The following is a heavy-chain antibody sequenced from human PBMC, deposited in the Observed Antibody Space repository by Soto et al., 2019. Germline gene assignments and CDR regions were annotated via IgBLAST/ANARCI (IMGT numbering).Heavy chain of an antibody. CDR2: INHSGST. Sequence: PSETLSLTCAVYGGSFSGYYWTWIRQPPGTGLEWIGEINHSGSTNYNPSLKSRVTISVDTSKNQFSLKLTSVTAADTAVYYCGRQPGHCDRTTCFGYYTVDVWGQGTTVTVSS. V-gene: IGHV4-34*01. CDR3: GRQPGHCDRTTCFGYYTVDV. D-gene: IGHD2-2*01. J-gene: IGHJ6*02. CDR1: GGSFSGYY.